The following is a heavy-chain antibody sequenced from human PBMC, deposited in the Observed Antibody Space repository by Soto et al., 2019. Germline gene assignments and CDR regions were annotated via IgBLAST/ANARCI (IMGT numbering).Heavy chain of an antibody. CDR2: ISSSSSTI. Sequence: EVQLVESGGGLVQPGGSLRLSCAASGFTFSSYSMNWVRQAPGKGLEWVSYISSSSSTIYYEESVKGRFTITRDNAKNALCLHMSSMRGEDTAVYSCARDIIQYCSGGSCVIHYYYYMDVWGKGTTVTVS. V-gene: IGHV3-48*01. D-gene: IGHD2-15*01. J-gene: IGHJ6*03. CDR1: GFTFSSYS. CDR3: ARDIIQYCSGGSCVIHYYYYMDV.